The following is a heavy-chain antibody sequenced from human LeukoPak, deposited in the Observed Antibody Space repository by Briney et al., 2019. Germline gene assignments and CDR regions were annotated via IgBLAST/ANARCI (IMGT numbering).Heavy chain of an antibody. CDR2: ISWNSGSI. V-gene: IGHV3-9*03. D-gene: IGHD5-12*01. CDR1: GFTFDDYA. CDR3: AKDGDIVATRYYFDY. J-gene: IGHJ4*02. Sequence: GGSLRLSCAASGFTFDDYAMHWVRQAPGKGLEWVSGISWNSGSISYADSVKGRFTISRDNAKNSLYLQMNSLRAEDMALYYCAKDGDIVATRYYFDYWGQGTWSPSPQ.